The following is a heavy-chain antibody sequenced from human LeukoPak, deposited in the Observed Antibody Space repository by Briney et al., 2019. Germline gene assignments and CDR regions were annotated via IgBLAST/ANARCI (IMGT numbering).Heavy chain of an antibody. D-gene: IGHD5-18*01. CDR2: ISAYNGNT. CDR3: ARGDRYSYGLLFDY. Sequence: ASVKVSCKASGYTFTSYGISWVRQAPGQGLEWMGWISAYNGNTNYAQKLQGRVTTTTDTSTSIAYMELRSLRSDDTAVYYCARGDRYSYGLLFDYWGQGTLVTVSS. J-gene: IGHJ4*02. CDR1: GYTFTSYG. V-gene: IGHV1-18*04.